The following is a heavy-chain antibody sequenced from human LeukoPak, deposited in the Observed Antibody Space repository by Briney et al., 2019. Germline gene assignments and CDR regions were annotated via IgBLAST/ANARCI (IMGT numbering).Heavy chain of an antibody. CDR2: ISGSGGAT. D-gene: IGHD1-26*01. V-gene: IGHV3-23*01. CDR1: GFTFSSYA. J-gene: IGHJ1*01. CDR3: GGVRIQH. Sequence: GGSLRLSCAASGFTFSSYAMSWVRQAPGKGLGWDSGISGSGGATNYADSVKGRFTISRDNSKNTLYLQMNSLRAEDTAIYYCGGVRIQHWGQGTLVTVSS.